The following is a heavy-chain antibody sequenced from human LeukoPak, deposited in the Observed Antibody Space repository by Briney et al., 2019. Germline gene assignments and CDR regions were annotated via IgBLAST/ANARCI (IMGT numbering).Heavy chain of an antibody. V-gene: IGHV1-2*02. CDR1: GYTFTGYY. Sequence: ASVKVSCKASGYTFTGYYMHWVRQAPGQGLEWMGWINPNSGGTNYAQKFQGRVTMTRDTSISTAYMELSRLRSDDTAVYYCARDFLPRIVVVPAAMNNWSDPWGQGTLVTVSS. D-gene: IGHD2-2*01. CDR3: ARDFLPRIVVVPAAMNNWSDP. J-gene: IGHJ5*02. CDR2: INPNSGGT.